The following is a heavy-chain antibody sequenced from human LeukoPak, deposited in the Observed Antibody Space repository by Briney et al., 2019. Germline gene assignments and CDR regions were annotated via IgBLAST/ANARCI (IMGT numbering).Heavy chain of an antibody. CDR2: INHSGST. Sequence: PSETLSLTCTVSGGSINSSTHFWGWIRQPPGEGLEWIGEINHSGSTNYNPSLKSRVTISVDTSKNQFSLKLSSVTAADTAVYYCARAGYSSYYYYYYMDVWGKGTTVTVSS. J-gene: IGHJ6*03. V-gene: IGHV4-39*07. CDR1: GGSINSSTHF. D-gene: IGHD6-13*01. CDR3: ARAGYSSYYYYYYMDV.